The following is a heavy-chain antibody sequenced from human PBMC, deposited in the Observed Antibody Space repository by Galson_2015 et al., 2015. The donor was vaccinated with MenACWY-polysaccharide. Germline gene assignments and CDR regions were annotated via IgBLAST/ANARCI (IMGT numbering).Heavy chain of an antibody. CDR3: TKAGAKYCSGSSCNFNWFDP. CDR2: INADGSAT. Sequence: SLRLSCAASGFSFSTYWMHWVRHAPGKGRVWVSRINADGSATGYADSVRGRFTISRDNAKNTLYLEMNSLRAEDTAVYYCTKAGAKYCSGSSCNFNWFDPWGQGTLVTVSS. D-gene: IGHD2-15*01. V-gene: IGHV3-74*01. J-gene: IGHJ5*02. CDR1: GFSFSTYW.